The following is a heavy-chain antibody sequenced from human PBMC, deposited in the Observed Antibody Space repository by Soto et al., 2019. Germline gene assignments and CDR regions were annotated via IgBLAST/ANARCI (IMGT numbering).Heavy chain of an antibody. CDR1: GGNISTSDW. D-gene: IGHD6-13*01. Sequence: SVTLSVTCAVAGGNISTSDWWSWVRQPPGKGLEWIGEVYRTGSTNYNPSLESRLTISVDKSKNQFSLKLTSVTAADTAVYYCARARATIAAAAIFDCWGQGTLVTVSS. J-gene: IGHJ4*02. CDR3: ARARATIAAAAIFDC. V-gene: IGHV4-4*02. CDR2: VYRTGST.